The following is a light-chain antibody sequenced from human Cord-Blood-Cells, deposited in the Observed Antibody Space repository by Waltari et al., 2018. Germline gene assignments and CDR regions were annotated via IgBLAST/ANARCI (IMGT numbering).Light chain of an antibody. J-gene: IGLJ3*02. V-gene: IGLV6-57*01. CDR1: SGSIASNY. Sequence: NFMLTQPHSVSESPGKTVTISCTRSSGSIASNYVQWYQQRPCSSPTTVIYEDNQRPSGVPDRFSGSIDSSSNSASLTISGLKAEDEADYYCQSYDSSSLWVFGGGTKLTVL. CDR3: QSYDSSSLWV. CDR2: EDN.